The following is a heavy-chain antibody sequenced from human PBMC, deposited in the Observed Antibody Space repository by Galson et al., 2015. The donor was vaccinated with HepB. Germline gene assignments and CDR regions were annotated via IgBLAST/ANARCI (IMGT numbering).Heavy chain of an antibody. CDR2: ISHDGSNK. CDR3: ARDQLVPAAQGYGYYYYMDG. CDR1: GFTFSSYA. V-gene: IGHV3-30-3*01. Sequence: SLRLSCAASGFTFSSYAMHWVRQAPGKGLEWVAVISHDGSNKYYADSVKGRFTISRDNSKNTVYLRMNSLRAEDTAVYYCARDQLVPAAQGYGYYYYMDGWGKGTTVTVSS. D-gene: IGHD2-2*01. J-gene: IGHJ6*03.